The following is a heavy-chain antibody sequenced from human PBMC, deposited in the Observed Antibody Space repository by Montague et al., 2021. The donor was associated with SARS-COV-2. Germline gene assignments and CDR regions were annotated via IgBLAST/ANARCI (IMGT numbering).Heavy chain of an antibody. D-gene: IGHD2-15*01. CDR3: ARGHYCSGDCCWWEYWFDP. Sequence: SETLSLTCTVSGGSISSYYWSWIRQPPGKGLEWIGYIYYSGSTNYNPSLKSRVTISVDTSKNQFSPKLSSVTAAATAVYYCARGHYCSGDCCWWEYWFDPWGQGTLVTVSS. V-gene: IGHV4-59*01. CDR2: IYYSGST. CDR1: GGSISSYY. J-gene: IGHJ5*02.